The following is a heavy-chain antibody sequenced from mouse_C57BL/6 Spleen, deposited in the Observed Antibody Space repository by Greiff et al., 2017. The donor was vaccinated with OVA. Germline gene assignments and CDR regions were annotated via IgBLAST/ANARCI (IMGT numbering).Heavy chain of an antibody. J-gene: IGHJ2*01. V-gene: IGHV1-69*01. CDR2: IDPSDSYT. CDR1: GYTFTSYW. D-gene: IGHD2-3*01. Sequence: QVQLQQPGAELVMPGASVKLSCKASGYTFTSYWMHWVKQRPGQGLEWIGEIDPSDSYTNYNQKFKGKSTLTVDKSSSTAYMQLSSLTSEDSAVYYCARKRFYDGYPFDYWGQGTTLTVSS. CDR3: ARKRFYDGYPFDY.